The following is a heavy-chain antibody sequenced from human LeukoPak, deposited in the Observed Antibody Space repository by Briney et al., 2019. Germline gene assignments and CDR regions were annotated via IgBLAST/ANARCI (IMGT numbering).Heavy chain of an antibody. D-gene: IGHD3-22*01. Sequence: GGPLRLSCEVSGFSFSVYYMSWIRQAPGKGLVWISYIGLSGYPLDYADSVKGRFTISRDNAKNSLYLEMNSLRAEDTAVYYCARKDFSSGSFTYWGQGTLVTVSS. J-gene: IGHJ4*02. CDR3: ARKDFSSGSFTY. CDR2: IGLSGYPL. V-gene: IGHV3-11*04. CDR1: GFSFSVYY.